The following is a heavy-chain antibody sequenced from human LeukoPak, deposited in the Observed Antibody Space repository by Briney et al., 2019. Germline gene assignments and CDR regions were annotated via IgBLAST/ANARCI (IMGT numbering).Heavy chain of an antibody. Sequence: GGSLTLSCATSGLIFTDYPVNWVWQAPGKGRGWDSNILTIVEGAKYACYADSVKCRETISGDDGKRTRDLHKKRLRDGDTAVYYCATAQRYAFAYWGQGILVTVSS. J-gene: IGHJ4*02. V-gene: IGHV3-48*02. D-gene: IGHD3-9*01. CDR3: ATAQRYAFAY. CDR2: ILTIVEGAKYA. CDR1: GLIFTDYP.